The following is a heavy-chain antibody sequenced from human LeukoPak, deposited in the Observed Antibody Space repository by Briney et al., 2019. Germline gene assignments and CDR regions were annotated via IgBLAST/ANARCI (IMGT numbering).Heavy chain of an antibody. Sequence: ASVKVSFTASGYTYTSSALNWVRQAPGQGLEWMGWINTNTGNPTYAQGFTGRFVFSLDTSVSTAYLQISSLKAEDTAVYYCATDLKKGDSGCFDYWGQGTLVTVSS. D-gene: IGHD6-19*01. CDR2: INTNTGNP. V-gene: IGHV7-4-1*02. CDR1: GYTYTSSA. J-gene: IGHJ4*02. CDR3: ATDLKKGDSGCFDY.